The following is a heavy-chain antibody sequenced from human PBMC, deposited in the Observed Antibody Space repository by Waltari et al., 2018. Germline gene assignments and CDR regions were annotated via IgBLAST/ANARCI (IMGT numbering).Heavy chain of an antibody. Sequence: ELQLVQSGAEVKKPGESLKISCKASGYSFTKNWIGWVRQMPGKGLEWMGRSDPGDPETRYSPSFQGQGIISVDKSTTTAYLQWSSLKASDTAMYYCTRRGDTAMVKGAVDIWGQGTMVTVSS. J-gene: IGHJ3*02. V-gene: IGHV5-51*01. CDR3: TRRGDTAMVKGAVDI. CDR2: SDPGDPET. CDR1: GYSFTKNW. D-gene: IGHD5-18*01.